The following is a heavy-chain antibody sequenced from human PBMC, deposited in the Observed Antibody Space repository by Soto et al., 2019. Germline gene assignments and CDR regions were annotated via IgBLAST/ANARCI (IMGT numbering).Heavy chain of an antibody. CDR3: ASALGDTTNDY. J-gene: IGHJ4*02. D-gene: IGHD5-18*01. CDR2: IYSGGST. Sequence: EVQLVESGGGLVQPGGSLRLSCAASGFTVSSNYMSWVRQAPGKGLEWVSVIYSGGSTYYADSVKGRFTISRDNSKNTLYLQMSSLRAEDTAVYYCASALGDTTNDYWGQGTLVTVSS. V-gene: IGHV3-66*01. CDR1: GFTVSSNY.